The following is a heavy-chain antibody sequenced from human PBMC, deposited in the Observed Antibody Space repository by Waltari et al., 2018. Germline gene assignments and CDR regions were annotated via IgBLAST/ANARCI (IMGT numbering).Heavy chain of an antibody. Sequence: EVQLVESGGGLVQPGGSLRLSCAASGFTFSSYWMSWVRQAPGKGLEWVANIKQDGSEKYYVDSVKGRFTISRDNAKNSLYLQMNSLRAEDTAVYYCARAPFIVVVVAATQTFDLWGRGTLVTVSS. CDR2: IKQDGSEK. V-gene: IGHV3-7*01. J-gene: IGHJ2*01. CDR3: ARAPFIVVVVAATQTFDL. CDR1: GFTFSSYW. D-gene: IGHD2-15*01.